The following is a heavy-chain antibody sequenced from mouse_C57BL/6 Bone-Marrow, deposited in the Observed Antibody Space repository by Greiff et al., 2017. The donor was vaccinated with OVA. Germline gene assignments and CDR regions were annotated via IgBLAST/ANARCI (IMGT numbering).Heavy chain of an antibody. Sequence: VQLQQPGAELVKPGASVKLSCKASGYTFPSYWMHWVQQRPGQGLEWIGMIHPNSGSTNYNEKFKSKATLTVDKSSSTAYMQLSSLTSEDSAVYYCASPYYYGSSYGIAYWGQGTLVTVSA. CDR2: IHPNSGST. D-gene: IGHD1-1*01. V-gene: IGHV1-64*01. CDR3: ASPYYYGSSYGIAY. CDR1: GYTFPSYW. J-gene: IGHJ3*01.